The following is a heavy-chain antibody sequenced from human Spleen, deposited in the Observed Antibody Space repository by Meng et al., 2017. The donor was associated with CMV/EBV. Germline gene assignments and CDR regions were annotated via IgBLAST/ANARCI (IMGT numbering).Heavy chain of an antibody. CDR1: GFTFSSYS. D-gene: IGHD2-2*01. Sequence: GESLKISCAASGFTFSSYSMNWVRQAPGKGLAWVSSISSSSSYIYYADSVKGRFTISRDNAKNSLYLQMNSLRAEDTAVYYCARRGYCSSTSCLSGWFDPWGQGTLVTVS. CDR3: ARRGYCSSTSCLSGWFDP. V-gene: IGHV3-21*01. CDR2: ISSSSSYI. J-gene: IGHJ5*02.